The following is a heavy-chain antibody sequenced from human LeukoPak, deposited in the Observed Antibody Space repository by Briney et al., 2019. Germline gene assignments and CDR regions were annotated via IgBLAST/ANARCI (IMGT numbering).Heavy chain of an antibody. J-gene: IGHJ6*03. CDR1: GFTFTNAW. CDR2: IKSKGDAETT. Sequence: TGGSLRLSCVASGFTFTNAWMSWVRQAPGKGLEWVGRIKSKGDAETTDYAAPVKGRFFLSRDDSENTLYLQMYSLRAEDTAVYYCARGQDETYYYYYMDVWGKGTTVTVSS. V-gene: IGHV3-15*01. CDR3: ARGQDETYYYYYMDV.